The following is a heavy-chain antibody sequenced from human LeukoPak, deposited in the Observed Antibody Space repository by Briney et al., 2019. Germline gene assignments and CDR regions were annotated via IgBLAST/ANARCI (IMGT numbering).Heavy chain of an antibody. CDR2: ISGSGGST. CDR3: AKDKSGYDYFDY. V-gene: IGHV3-23*01. Sequence: GGSLRLSCAASGFTFSSYAMGWVRQAPGKGLEWASAISGSGGSTYYADSVKGRFTISRDNSKNTLYLQMNSLRAEDTAVYYCAKDKSGYDYFDYWGQGTLVTVSS. CDR1: GFTFSSYA. J-gene: IGHJ4*02. D-gene: IGHD5-12*01.